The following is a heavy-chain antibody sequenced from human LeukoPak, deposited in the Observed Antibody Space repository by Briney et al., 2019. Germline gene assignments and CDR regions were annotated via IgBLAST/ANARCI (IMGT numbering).Heavy chain of an antibody. J-gene: IGHJ4*02. CDR2: IYSGGTT. CDR3: ARDLYDYGSY. Sequence: GGSLRLSCAASGFTFSNYEMNWVRQAPGKGLEWVSVIYSGGTTYYADSVKGRFTISRDNSKNTLYLQMNSLRTEDTAVYYCARDLYDYGSYWGQGTLVTVSS. CDR1: GFTFSNYE. V-gene: IGHV3-66*01. D-gene: IGHD4/OR15-4a*01.